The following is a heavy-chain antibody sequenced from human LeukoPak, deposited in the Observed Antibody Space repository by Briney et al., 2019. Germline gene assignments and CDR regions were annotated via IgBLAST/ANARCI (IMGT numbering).Heavy chain of an antibody. V-gene: IGHV4-34*01. J-gene: IGHJ6*03. Sequence: SETLSLTCAVYGGPFSGYYWSWIRQPPGKGLEWIGEINHSGSTNYNPSLKSRVTISVDTSKNQFSLKLSSVTAADTAVYYCARGSQVVVAATLGYYYYYMDVWGKGTTVTVSS. CDR3: ARGSQVVVAATLGYYYYYMDV. CDR2: INHSGST. CDR1: GGPFSGYY. D-gene: IGHD2-15*01.